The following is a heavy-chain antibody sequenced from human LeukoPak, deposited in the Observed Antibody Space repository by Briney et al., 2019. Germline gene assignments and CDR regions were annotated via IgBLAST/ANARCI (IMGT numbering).Heavy chain of an antibody. D-gene: IGHD3-10*01. CDR3: ATGRDPYKTGH. J-gene: IGHJ4*02. V-gene: IGHV4-59*01. Sequence: SETLSLTCTFSGGSFSPAHWSWIRQPPGKGLEWIGVICDNGHTDYNPSLKSRVTISVDTSKRQFSLKLSSLAAADTAVYYCATGRDPYKTGHWGQGTLVTVSS. CDR1: GGSFSPAH. CDR2: ICDNGHT.